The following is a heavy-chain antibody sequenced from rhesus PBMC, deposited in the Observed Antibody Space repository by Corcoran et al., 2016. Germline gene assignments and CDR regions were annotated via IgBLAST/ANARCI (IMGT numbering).Heavy chain of an antibody. CDR2: IYGGSGST. Sequence: QVQLQESGPGLVKPSETLSLTCAVSDYSISSCYGWGSIRPPPGPGLEWIGQIYGGSGSTYNNPSLKSRVTVSKDTSKNQFSLKLSSVTAADTAVYYCARALGGIAAAGTFDYWGQGVLVTVSS. J-gene: IGHJ4*01. D-gene: IGHD6-31*01. CDR3: ARALGGIAAAGTFDY. CDR1: DYSISSCYG. V-gene: IGHV4-127*01.